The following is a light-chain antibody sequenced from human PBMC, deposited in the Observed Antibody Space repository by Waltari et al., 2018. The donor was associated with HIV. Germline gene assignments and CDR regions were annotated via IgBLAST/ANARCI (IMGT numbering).Light chain of an antibody. CDR2: TDN. CDR3: LSYTISHTRV. Sequence: QSVLTQPPSVSGTPGQSVTISCSGASPNIGRNTVNWFQLLPGTAPKLLIYTDNQRPSGVSYRFSGSKSGNTASLTISGIQAEDEGDYYCLSYTISHTRVFGTGTKVTVL. J-gene: IGLJ1*01. V-gene: IGLV1-44*01. CDR1: SPNIGRNT.